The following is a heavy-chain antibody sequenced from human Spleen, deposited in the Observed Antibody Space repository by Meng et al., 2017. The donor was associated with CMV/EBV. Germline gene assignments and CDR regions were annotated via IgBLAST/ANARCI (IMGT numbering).Heavy chain of an antibody. J-gene: IGHJ4*02. CDR1: GYTFTSYY. V-gene: IGHV1-46*01. Sequence: SCKASGYTFTSYYRHWVRQAPGQGLEWMGIINPSGGSTSYAQKFQGRVTMTRDTSTSTVYMELSSLRSEDTAVYYCARCRSQDYFDYWGQGTLVTVSS. CDR2: INPSGGST. CDR3: ARCRSQDYFDY. D-gene: IGHD3-10*01.